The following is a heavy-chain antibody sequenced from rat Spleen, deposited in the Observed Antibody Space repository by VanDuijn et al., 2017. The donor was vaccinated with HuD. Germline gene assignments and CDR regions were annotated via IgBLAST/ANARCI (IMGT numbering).Heavy chain of an antibody. D-gene: IGHD4-3*01. J-gene: IGHJ1*01. CDR2: ISYDGSST. V-gene: IGHV5-7*01. CDR3: ARHRNSGYWYFDF. CDR1: GFTFSDYN. Sequence: EVQLVESGGGLVQLGRSLKLSCAASGFTFSDYNMAWVRQAPKKGLEWVATISYDGSSTYYRASVKGRFTISRDNAKNTLYLQMDGLRSEDSATFYCARHRNSGYWYFDFWGPGTMVTVSS.